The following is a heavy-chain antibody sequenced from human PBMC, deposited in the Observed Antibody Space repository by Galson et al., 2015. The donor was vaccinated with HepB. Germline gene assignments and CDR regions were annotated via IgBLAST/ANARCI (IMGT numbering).Heavy chain of an antibody. D-gene: IGHD2-21*02. V-gene: IGHV3-11*06. Sequence: SLRLSCAASGFTFSDYYMSWIRQAPGKGLEWVSYISSSSSYTNYADSVKGRFTISRDNAKNSLYLQMNSLRAEDTAVYYCARVAQCGGDCYPEDDAFDIWGQGTMVTVSS. CDR3: ARVAQCGGDCYPEDDAFDI. J-gene: IGHJ3*02. CDR1: GFTFSDYY. CDR2: ISSSSSYT.